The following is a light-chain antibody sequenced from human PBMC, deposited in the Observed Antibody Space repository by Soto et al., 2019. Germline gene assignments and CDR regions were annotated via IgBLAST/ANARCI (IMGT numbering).Light chain of an antibody. CDR1: GSNIGAGYD. J-gene: IGLJ3*02. CDR2: GNS. V-gene: IGLV1-40*01. Sequence: QSVLTQPPSVSGAPGQRVTISCTGSGSNIGAGYDVHWYQQLPGTAPKLLIYGNSNRPSWVPDRFSGSKSGTSAALDITGLQAEDGADFYCQSYDSSLSGGVFGGGTQLPVL. CDR3: QSYDSSLSGGV.